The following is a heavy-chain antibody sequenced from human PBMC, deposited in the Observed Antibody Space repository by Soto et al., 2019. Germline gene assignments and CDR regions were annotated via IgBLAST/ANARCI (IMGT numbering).Heavy chain of an antibody. CDR2: ISRDGTNT. Sequence: QIQLVESGGGVVQPGGSLRLSCAASRFSFGSFGMHWVHQAPGKGLEWVAFISRDGTNTYYGDSVKGRFTLSRDNSMNTVYLQMTTVRDEDTALYYCARGNLSFDFDSWGQGTLVIVSS. CDR1: RFSFGSFG. V-gene: IGHV3-30*03. J-gene: IGHJ4*02. CDR3: ARGNLSFDFDS.